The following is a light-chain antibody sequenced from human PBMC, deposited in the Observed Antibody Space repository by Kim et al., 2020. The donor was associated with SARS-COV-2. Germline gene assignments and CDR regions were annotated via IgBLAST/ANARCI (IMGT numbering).Light chain of an antibody. CDR1: NIGDKR. V-gene: IGLV3-21*04. CDR3: QVWDSSSDHPV. Sequence: APGKTARITCGGNNIGDKRVPWYQQKPGQAPVVVISYDSDRPSGIPERFSGSNSGNTATVTISRVEAGDEADYYCQVWDSSSDHPVFGGGTQLTVL. CDR2: YDS. J-gene: IGLJ2*01.